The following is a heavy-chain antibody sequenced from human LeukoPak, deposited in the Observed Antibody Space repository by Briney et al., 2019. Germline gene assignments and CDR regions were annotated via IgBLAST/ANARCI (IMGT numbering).Heavy chain of an antibody. V-gene: IGHV3-48*04. CDR2: ISSSSSTI. Sequence: GGSLRLSCAASGFTFSSYSMNWVRQAPGKGLEWVSYISSSSSTIYYADSVKGRFTISRDNAKNSLYLQMNSLRAEDTAVCYCARVGGIAMVKGFDYWGQGTLVTVSS. D-gene: IGHD5-18*01. CDR1: GFTFSSYS. CDR3: ARVGGIAMVKGFDY. J-gene: IGHJ4*02.